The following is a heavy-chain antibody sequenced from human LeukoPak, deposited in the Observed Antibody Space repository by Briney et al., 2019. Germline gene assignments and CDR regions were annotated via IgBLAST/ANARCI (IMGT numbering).Heavy chain of an antibody. CDR1: GYIFTNYY. J-gene: IGHJ4*02. CDR2: INPIDDST. V-gene: IGHV1-46*01. CDR3: ARDWSKNFDY. D-gene: IGHD3-3*01. Sequence: GASVKVSCKASGYIFTNYYMHWVRQAPGQGLEWMGIINPIDDSTINAQKFQGRVTMTRDTSTSTVYMELSSLRSEDTALYYCARDWSKNFDYWGQGTLVTVSS.